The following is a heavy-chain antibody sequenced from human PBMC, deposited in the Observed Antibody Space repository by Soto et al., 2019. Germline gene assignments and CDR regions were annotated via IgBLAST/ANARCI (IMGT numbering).Heavy chain of an antibody. D-gene: IGHD2-15*01. J-gene: IGHJ3*02. V-gene: IGHV1-69*13. CDR1: GGTFSSYA. Sequence: ASVKVSCKASGGTFSSYAISWVRQAPGQGLEWMGGIIPIFGTANYAQKFQGRVTITADESTSTAHMELSSLRSEDTAVYYCARARYCSGGSCPYHDAFDIWGQGTMVTVSS. CDR2: IIPIFGTA. CDR3: ARARYCSGGSCPYHDAFDI.